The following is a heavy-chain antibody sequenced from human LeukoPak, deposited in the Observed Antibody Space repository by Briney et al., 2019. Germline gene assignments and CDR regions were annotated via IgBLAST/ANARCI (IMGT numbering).Heavy chain of an antibody. Sequence: PGGSLRLFCAASGFTFSSYAMHWVRQAPGKRLEWVAVISYDGSNKYYADSVKGRFTISRDNSKNTLYLQMNSLRAEDTAVYYCECRDSYRYWGQGTLVTVSS. J-gene: IGHJ4*02. CDR2: ISYDGSNK. CDR1: GFTFSSYA. CDR3: ECRDSYRY. D-gene: IGHD2-2*01. V-gene: IGHV3-30-3*01.